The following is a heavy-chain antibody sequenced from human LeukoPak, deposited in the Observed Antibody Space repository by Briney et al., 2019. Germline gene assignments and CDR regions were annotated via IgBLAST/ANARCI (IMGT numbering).Heavy chain of an antibody. V-gene: IGHV1-24*01. CDR1: GYTLTELS. Sequence: GASVKVSCKVSGYTLTELSMHWVRQAPGKGLEWMGGFDPEDGETIYAQKFQGRVTMTEDTSTDTAYMELSSLRSEDTAVYYCATLVGDFWSGYYTATWFDPWGRGTLVTVSS. CDR3: ATLVGDFWSGYYTATWFDP. CDR2: FDPEDGET. J-gene: IGHJ5*02. D-gene: IGHD3-3*01.